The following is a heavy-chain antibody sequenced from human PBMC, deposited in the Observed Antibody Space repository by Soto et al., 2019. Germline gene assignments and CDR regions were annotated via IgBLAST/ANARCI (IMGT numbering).Heavy chain of an antibody. CDR2: TYYRSRWYS. J-gene: IGHJ6*02. Sequence: HAVSLTCVISGDSVCSSSVAWNWVRQSPSRGLEWLGRTYYRSRWYSDFAVSVRGRIVINADTSKNQFSLQLNSVTPEDTAVYFCARSEEDSDYYYYGLDVWGQGTTVTVSS. CDR3: ARSEEDSDYYYYGLDV. V-gene: IGHV6-1*01. D-gene: IGHD2-15*01. CDR1: GDSVCSSSVA.